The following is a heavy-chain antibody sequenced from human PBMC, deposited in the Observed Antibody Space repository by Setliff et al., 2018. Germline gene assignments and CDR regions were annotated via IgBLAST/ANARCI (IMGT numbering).Heavy chain of an antibody. J-gene: IGHJ3*02. CDR3: AREAPGYAFDI. Sequence: PSETLSLTCTVSGGSISSGDYYWSWIRQPPGKGLEWIGYIYYSGSTYYNPSLKRRVTISVDTSKNQFSLKLSSVTAADTAVYYCAREAPGYAFDIWGQGTMVTVSS. D-gene: IGHD1-1*01. CDR1: GGSISSGDYY. CDR2: IYYSGST. V-gene: IGHV4-30-4*08.